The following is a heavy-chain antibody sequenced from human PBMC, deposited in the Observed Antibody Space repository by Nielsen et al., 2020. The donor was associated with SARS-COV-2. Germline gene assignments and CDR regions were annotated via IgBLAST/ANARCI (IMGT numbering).Heavy chain of an antibody. J-gene: IGHJ4*02. CDR3: ARGTTVTDY. CDR1: GYSISSGYY. CDR2: INHSGST. D-gene: IGHD4-17*01. Sequence: SETLSLTCTVSGYSISSGYYWSWIRQPPGKGLEWIGEINHSGSTNYNPSLKSRVTISVDTSKNQFSLKLSSVTAADTAVYYCARGTTVTDYWGQGTLVTVSS. V-gene: IGHV4-38-2*02.